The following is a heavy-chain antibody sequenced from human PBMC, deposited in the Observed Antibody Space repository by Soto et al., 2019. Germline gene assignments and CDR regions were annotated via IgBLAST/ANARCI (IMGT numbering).Heavy chain of an antibody. CDR2: IYYSGST. CDR1: GGSISSYY. V-gene: IGHV4-59*01. CDR3: ARGDLYYYGSGNLIDY. J-gene: IGHJ4*02. D-gene: IGHD3-10*01. Sequence: SETLSLTCPVSGGSISSYYLSWIRQPPGKGLEWIGYIYYSGSTNYNPSLKSRVTISVDTSKNQFSLKLSSVTAADTAVYYCARGDLYYYGSGNLIDYWGQGTLVTVSS.